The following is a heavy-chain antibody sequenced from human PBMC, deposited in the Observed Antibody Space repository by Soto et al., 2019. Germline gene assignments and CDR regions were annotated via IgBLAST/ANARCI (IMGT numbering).Heavy chain of an antibody. D-gene: IGHD3-10*01. V-gene: IGHV1-18*04. CDR3: ARELYGSGSYWAPWYYYGMDV. CDR1: GYTFTSYG. J-gene: IGHJ6*02. CDR2: ISAYNGNT. Sequence: GASVKVSCKASGYTFTSYGISWVRQAPGQGLEWMGWISAYNGNTNYAQKLQGRVTMTTDTSTSTAYMELRNLRSDDTAVYYCARELYGSGSYWAPWYYYGMDVWGQGTTVTVSS.